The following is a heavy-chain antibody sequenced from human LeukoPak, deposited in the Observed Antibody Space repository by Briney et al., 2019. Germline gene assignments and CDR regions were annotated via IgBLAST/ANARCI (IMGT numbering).Heavy chain of an antibody. CDR3: ARADYYGSGSQRGAFDI. CDR1: GGSISSYY. D-gene: IGHD3-10*01. J-gene: IGHJ3*02. CDR2: IYYSGST. Sequence: PSETLSLTCTVFGGSISSYYWSWIRQPPGKGLEWIGYIYYSGSTNYNTSLKSRVTISVDTSKNQFSLKLSSVTAADTAVYYCARADYYGSGSQRGAFDIWGQGTMVTVSS. V-gene: IGHV4-59*01.